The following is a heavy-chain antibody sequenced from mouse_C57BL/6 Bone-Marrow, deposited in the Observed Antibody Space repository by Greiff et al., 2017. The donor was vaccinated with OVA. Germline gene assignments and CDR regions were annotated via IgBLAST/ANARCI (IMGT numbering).Heavy chain of an antibody. V-gene: IGHV1-72*01. CDR3: ARGGIIDDGYGWYFDV. CDR2: IDPNSGGT. D-gene: IGHD2-3*01. Sequence: QVQLQQSGAELVKPGASVKLSCKASGYTFTSYWMNWVKQRPGRGLEWIGRIDPNSGGTKYNEKFKSKATLTVDKSYSTAYRQLKILTSVDSAFSYCARGGIIDDGYGWYFDVWGTGTTVTVSS. J-gene: IGHJ1*03. CDR1: GYTFTSYW.